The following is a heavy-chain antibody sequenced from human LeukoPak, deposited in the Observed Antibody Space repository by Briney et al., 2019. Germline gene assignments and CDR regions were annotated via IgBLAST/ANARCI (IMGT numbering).Heavy chain of an antibody. J-gene: IGHJ4*02. Sequence: SETLSLTCTVSGGSIRSYYWSWIRQPAGKGLEWIGRTYTSGSTNYNPSLKSRVTMSVDTSKNQFSLKLSSVTAADTAVYYCARGGDTCSGGSCYDYWGQGTLVTVSS. CDR1: GGSIRSYY. CDR2: TYTSGST. V-gene: IGHV4-4*07. D-gene: IGHD2-15*01. CDR3: ARGGDTCSGGSCYDY.